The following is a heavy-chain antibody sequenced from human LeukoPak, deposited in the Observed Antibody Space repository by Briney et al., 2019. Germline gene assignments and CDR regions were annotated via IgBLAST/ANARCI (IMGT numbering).Heavy chain of an antibody. V-gene: IGHV3-23*01. CDR3: AKGDSDRGSTN. CDR1: GFTLSDFS. CDR2: INNGGGT. D-gene: IGHD2-21*02. Sequence: GGSLGLSCAASGFTLSDFSMAWVRQAPGRGLEWVSTINNGGGTFYSDSVKGRFTISRDNSKNTLNLQMNSLRVEDTAVFYCAKGDSDRGSTNWGQGALVTVSS. J-gene: IGHJ4*02.